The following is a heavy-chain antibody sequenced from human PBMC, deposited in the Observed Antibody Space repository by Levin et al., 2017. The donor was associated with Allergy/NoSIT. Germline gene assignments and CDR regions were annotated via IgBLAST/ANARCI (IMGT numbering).Heavy chain of an antibody. CDR3: ARVGWFGEVGYFDL. J-gene: IGHJ2*01. CDR1: GGSISSYY. CDR2: IYYSGST. V-gene: IGHV4-59*01. Sequence: PSETLSLTCTVSGGSISSYYWSWIRQPPGKGLEWIGYIYYSGSTNYNPSLKSRVTISVDTSKNQFSLKLSSVTAADTAVYYCARVGWFGEVGYFDLWGRGTLVTVSS. D-gene: IGHD3-10*01.